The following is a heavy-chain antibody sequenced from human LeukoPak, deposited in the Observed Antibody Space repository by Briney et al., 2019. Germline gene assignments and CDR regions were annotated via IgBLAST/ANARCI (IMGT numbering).Heavy chain of an antibody. D-gene: IGHD3-22*01. V-gene: IGHV4-39*01. CDR2: IYYSGST. CDR1: GGSISSSSYY. Sequence: PSETLSLTCTVSGGSISSSSYYWGWIRQPPGKGLEWIGSIYYSGSTYYNPSLKSRVTISVDTSKNQFSLKLSSVTAADTAVYYCARYITYYYDSSSYYFDYWGQGTLVTVSS. J-gene: IGHJ4*02. CDR3: ARYITYYYDSSSYYFDY.